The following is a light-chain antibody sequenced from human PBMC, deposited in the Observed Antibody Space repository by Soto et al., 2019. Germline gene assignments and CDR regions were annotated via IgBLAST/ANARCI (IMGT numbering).Light chain of an antibody. CDR2: DVN. V-gene: IGLV2-14*03. CDR3: TSWTTSTNMI. CDR1: SSDIGAYNF. Sequence: QSALTHPASVAGSPGQSITISCTGTSSDIGAYNFVSWYQQHPGKAPKLMLYDVNIRPSGVSNRFSGSKSVNTASLTISGLQAEDEADYYCTSWTTSTNMIFGGGTKHRP. J-gene: IGLJ2*01.